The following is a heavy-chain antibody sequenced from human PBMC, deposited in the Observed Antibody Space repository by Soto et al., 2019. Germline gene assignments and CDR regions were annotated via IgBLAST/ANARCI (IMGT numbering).Heavy chain of an antibody. CDR1: GGSISTDHYH. CDR2: IHYSGSI. CDR3: AREDDGGDRDYYGLDV. J-gene: IGHJ6*02. D-gene: IGHD2-21*02. V-gene: IGHV4-30-4*01. Sequence: QVQLQESGPGLVRPSQTLSLTCTVYGGSISTDHYHWTWIRQTPGKGLEWIGYIHYSGSIHFNPSLPSRVSMSVDTSKDLFSLKLSSVTAADTAVYFCAREDDGGDRDYYGLDVWGQVTTVTVSS.